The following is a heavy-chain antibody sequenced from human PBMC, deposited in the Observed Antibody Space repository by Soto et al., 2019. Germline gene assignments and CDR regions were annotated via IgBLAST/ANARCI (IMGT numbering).Heavy chain of an antibody. CDR1: GYTFTGYY. D-gene: IGHD2-15*01. V-gene: IGHV1-2*02. CDR2: INPNIGAA. Sequence: ASVKVSCKASGYTFTGYYMHWVRQAPGQGLEWMGWINPNIGAANYAQKFQGRVTMTRDKSISTAYMELSRLRSDDTAVYYCAIVAPGYCSGGSCLGPFDYWGQGTLVTVSS. J-gene: IGHJ4*02. CDR3: AIVAPGYCSGGSCLGPFDY.